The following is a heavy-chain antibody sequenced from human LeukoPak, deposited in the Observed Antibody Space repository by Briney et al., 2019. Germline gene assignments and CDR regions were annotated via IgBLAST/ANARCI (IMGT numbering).Heavy chain of an antibody. CDR1: GGSISSGSYY. CDR3: ARGTEYAFDI. CDR2: IYYSGST. V-gene: IGHV4-61*01. J-gene: IGHJ3*02. Sequence: SQTLSLTCTVSGGSISSGSYYWSWIRQPPGKGLEWNGYIYYSGSTNYNPSLKSRVTISVDTSKNQFSLKLSSVTAADTAVYCCARGTEYAFDIWGQGTMVTVSS.